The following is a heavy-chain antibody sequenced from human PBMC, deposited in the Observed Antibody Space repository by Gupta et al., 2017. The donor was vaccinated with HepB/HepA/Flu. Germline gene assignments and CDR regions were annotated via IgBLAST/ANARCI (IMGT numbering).Heavy chain of an antibody. V-gene: IGHV3-30-3*01. CDR3: ARALWFGELDLGY. CDR2: ISYDESNK. Sequence: QVQLVESGGGVVQPGRSLRLSCEASGLTLSSYAMHWVRQAPGEGLEWLAVISYDESNKYYADSVKGRFTISRDNSKNTLYLQMNSLRVEDTAVYYCARALWFGELDLGYWGQGTLVTVSS. D-gene: IGHD3-10*01. CDR1: GLTLSSYA. J-gene: IGHJ4*02.